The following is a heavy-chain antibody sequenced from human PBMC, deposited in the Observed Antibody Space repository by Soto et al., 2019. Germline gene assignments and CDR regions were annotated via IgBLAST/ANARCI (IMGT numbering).Heavy chain of an antibody. V-gene: IGHV1-2*02. D-gene: IGHD6-6*01. CDR2: INPNSGGT. CDR3: ARGGSSSLDY. J-gene: IGHJ4*02. Sequence: QVQLVQSGAEVKKPGASVKVSCKASGYTFTGYYMHWVRQAPGQGPEWMGWINPNSGGTTYAQKFQGRVNVTRDTSISTAYMELSSLRSDDTAVYYCARGGSSSLDYWGQGTLVTVSS. CDR1: GYTFTGYY.